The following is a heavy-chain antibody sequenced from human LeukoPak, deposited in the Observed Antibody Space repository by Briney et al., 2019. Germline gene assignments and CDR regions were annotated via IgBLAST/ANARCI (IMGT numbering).Heavy chain of an antibody. CDR3: AREGTSTWSFQPFDY. V-gene: IGHV4-59*12. Sequence: SETLSLTCAVYGGGGSFSGFYWSWIRQPPGKGLEWIGYIYYSGSTNYNPSLKSRVSMSVDTSKKQFTLKLSSVTAADTAVYYCAREGTSTWSFQPFDYWGQGTLVTVSS. J-gene: IGHJ4*02. CDR2: IYYSGST. D-gene: IGHD6-6*01. CDR1: GGGGSFSGFY.